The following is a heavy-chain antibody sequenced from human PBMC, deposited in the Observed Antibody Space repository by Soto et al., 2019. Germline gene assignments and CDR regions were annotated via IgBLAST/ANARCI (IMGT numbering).Heavy chain of an antibody. Sequence: PGGSLSLACAASGFTFSSYGFHWVRQAPGKGLEWVAVIWYDGSKTYYVESVRGRFTISRDNSKNTLYLQMNSLRAEDTAVYCCARDLGSTNYYFDYWGLGTLVTVSS. D-gene: IGHD5-12*01. CDR3: ARDLGSTNYYFDY. V-gene: IGHV3-33*01. J-gene: IGHJ4*02. CDR1: GFTFSSYG. CDR2: IWYDGSKT.